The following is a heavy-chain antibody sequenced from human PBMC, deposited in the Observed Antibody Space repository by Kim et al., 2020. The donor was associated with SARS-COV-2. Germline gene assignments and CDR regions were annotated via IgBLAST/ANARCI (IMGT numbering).Heavy chain of an antibody. J-gene: IGHJ6*02. V-gene: IGHV3-33*01. CDR3: ARDLFGRSVIFGVVIIRSLLGGPDYYYYYGMDV. Sequence: GGSLRLSCAASGFTFSSYGMHWVRQAPGKGLEWVAVIWYDGSNKYYADSVKGRFTISRDNSKNTLYLQMNSLRAEDTAVYYCARDLFGRSVIFGVVIIRSLLGGPDYYYYYGMDVWGQGTTVTVSS. CDR1: GFTFSSYG. CDR2: IWYDGSNK. D-gene: IGHD3-3*01.